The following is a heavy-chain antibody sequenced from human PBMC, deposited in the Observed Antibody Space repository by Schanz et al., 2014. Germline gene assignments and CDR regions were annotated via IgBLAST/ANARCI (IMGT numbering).Heavy chain of an antibody. CDR3: AREVGLYDRGWFDP. CDR1: GGTFSSDT. V-gene: IGHV1-69*08. J-gene: IGHJ5*02. D-gene: IGHD3-22*01. Sequence: QVHLVQSGAEVKKPGSSVKVSCKASGGTFSSDTFSWVRQAPGQGLEWMGRIVPIAGITNYAQRFQGRVTITGDKSSDTAYMELSSLRSEDTAVYYCAREVGLYDRGWFDPWGQGTLVTVSS. CDR2: IVPIAGIT.